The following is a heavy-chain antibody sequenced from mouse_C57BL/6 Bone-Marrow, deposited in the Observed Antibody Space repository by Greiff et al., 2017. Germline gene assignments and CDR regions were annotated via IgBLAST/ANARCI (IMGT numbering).Heavy chain of an antibody. Sequence: QVQLQQPGAELVKPGASVKMSCKASGYTFTSYWLTWVKQRPGHGLEWIGDIYPGSGSTNYNEKFKSKATMTVDTSSSTADMQLSSLTSEDSAVYYCARSFDLLTSYYFDYWGKGTTLTVSS. J-gene: IGHJ2*01. CDR2: IYPGSGST. D-gene: IGHD2-1*01. CDR1: GYTFTSYW. V-gene: IGHV1-55*01. CDR3: ARSFDLLTSYYFDY.